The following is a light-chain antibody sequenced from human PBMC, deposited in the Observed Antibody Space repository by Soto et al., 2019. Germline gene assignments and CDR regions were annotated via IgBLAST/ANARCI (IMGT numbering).Light chain of an antibody. J-gene: IGKJ1*01. Sequence: EIVLTQSPRTLSLSPGERATLSCRASQSVRSNYLAWYQQKPGQAPRLLIFGASSRATGIPDRFSGSGSGTDFTLTISRLEPEDFAVYYCQQYANSPRTFGQGTKVDIK. V-gene: IGKV3-20*01. CDR3: QQYANSPRT. CDR1: QSVRSNY. CDR2: GAS.